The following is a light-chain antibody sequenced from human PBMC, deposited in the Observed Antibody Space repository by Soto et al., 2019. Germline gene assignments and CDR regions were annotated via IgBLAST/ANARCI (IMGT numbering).Light chain of an antibody. V-gene: IGKV3-20*01. J-gene: IGKJ4*01. Sequence: EIVLTQSPGTLSLSPGERATLSCRASQSVANNYLAWYQQKPGQAPRFLMYDASSRTTGIPDRFSGSGSGTDFTLTISRLEPEDFSVYYCAQDGSTPLVFGGGTREEIK. CDR3: AQDGSTPLV. CDR2: DAS. CDR1: QSVANNY.